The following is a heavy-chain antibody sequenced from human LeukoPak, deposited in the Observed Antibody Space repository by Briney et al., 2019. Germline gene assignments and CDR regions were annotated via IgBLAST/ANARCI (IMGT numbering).Heavy chain of an antibody. CDR2: IYPGDSGT. CDR1: GESFTDYW. D-gene: IGHD3-9*01. J-gene: IGHJ3*02. V-gene: IGHV5-51*01. Sequence: GESLKISCTGPGESFTDYWIGWVRPMPGKGLEWMGIIYPGDSGTRYSPSFHGQVTMSVDKSINTAYLQWSSLKASDTAVYYCARPLLRYFDSHAFDIWGQGTMVTVSS. CDR3: ARPLLRYFDSHAFDI.